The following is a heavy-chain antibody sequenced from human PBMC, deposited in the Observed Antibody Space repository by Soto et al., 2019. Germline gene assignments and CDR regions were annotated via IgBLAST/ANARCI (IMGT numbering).Heavy chain of an antibody. CDR1: GGSISSGAYY. CDR2: VYYSGST. Sequence: SETLSLTCTVSGGSISSGAYYWNWIRQLPGKGLEWIGYVYYSGSTYYNPSLKSRVTISVGTSKNQFSLKVSSVTAADTAVYYCARDSIAGRYWFDPWGQGTLVTVSS. J-gene: IGHJ5*02. V-gene: IGHV4-31*03. D-gene: IGHD6-6*01. CDR3: ARDSIAGRYWFDP.